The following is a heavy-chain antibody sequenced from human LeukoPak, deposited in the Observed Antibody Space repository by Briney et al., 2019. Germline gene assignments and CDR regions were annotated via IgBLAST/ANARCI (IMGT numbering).Heavy chain of an antibody. V-gene: IGHV3-33*01. J-gene: IGHJ4*02. Sequence: GGSLRLSCAASGFTFSSYGMHWVRQAPGKGLEWVAVIWYDGSNKYYADSVKGRFTISRDNAKNSLSLQMNSLRTEDTAIYYCTRGGSRYGDFWGQGTLVTVSS. CDR3: TRGGSRYGDF. D-gene: IGHD3-10*01. CDR2: IWYDGSNK. CDR1: GFTFSSYG.